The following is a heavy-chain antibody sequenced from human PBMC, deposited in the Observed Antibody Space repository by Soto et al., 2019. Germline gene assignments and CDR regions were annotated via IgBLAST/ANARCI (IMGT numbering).Heavy chain of an antibody. Sequence: GGSLRLSCAASGFTFSSYAMSWVRQAPGKGLEWVAVISYDGNNKYYADSVKGRFTISRDNSKNTLYLQMNSLRAEDTAVYYCARAGCDGGRCYTLVGLRYGMDVWGQGTTVTVSS. CDR2: ISYDGNNK. CDR1: GFTFSSYA. J-gene: IGHJ6*02. D-gene: IGHD2-15*01. V-gene: IGHV3-30-3*01. CDR3: ARAGCDGGRCYTLVGLRYGMDV.